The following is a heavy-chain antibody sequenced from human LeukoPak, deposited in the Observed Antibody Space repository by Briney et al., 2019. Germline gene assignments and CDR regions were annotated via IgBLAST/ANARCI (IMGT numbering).Heavy chain of an antibody. D-gene: IGHD2/OR15-2a*01. J-gene: IGHJ4*02. V-gene: IGHV1-2*02. CDR3: AREPPYAGHCDIATCDVSRFGL. Sequence: ASVKLSCKASRNIFTGYFIHWVRQGPGQGLEWMGWINPNNGGTNPAEKFQGRVTMTRDTSLSTAFMELTGLTSDDTAVYFCAREPPYAGHCDIATCDVSRFGLWGQGTLVTVSS. CDR1: RNIFTGYF. CDR2: INPNNGGT.